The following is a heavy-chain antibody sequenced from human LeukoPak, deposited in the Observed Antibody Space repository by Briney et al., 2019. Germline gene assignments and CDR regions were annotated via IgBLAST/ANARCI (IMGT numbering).Heavy chain of an antibody. J-gene: IGHJ4*02. Sequence: GGSLRLSCAASGFTFSNYAMHWVRQAPGKGLEWVANIKKDGSEKYYVDSVKGRFTISRDNAKNSLYLQMNSLRAEDTAVYYCARDLYRIVVVPHYFDYWGQGTLVTVSS. CDR3: ARDLYRIVVVPHYFDY. D-gene: IGHD3-22*01. V-gene: IGHV3-7*01. CDR2: IKKDGSEK. CDR1: GFTFSNYA.